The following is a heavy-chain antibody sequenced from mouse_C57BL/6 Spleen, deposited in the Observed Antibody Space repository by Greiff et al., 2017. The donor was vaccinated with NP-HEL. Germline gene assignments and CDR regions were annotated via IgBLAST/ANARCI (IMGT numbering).Heavy chain of an antibody. CDR1: GYTFTSYW. D-gene: IGHD1-1*01. CDR2: IDPSDSYT. CDR3: FYGSSLLPFDY. V-gene: IGHV1-50*01. Sequence: QVQLQQPGAELVKPGASVKLSCKASGYTFTSYWMQWVKQRPGQGLEWIGEIDPSDSYTNYNQKFKGKATLTVDTSSSTAYMQLSSLTSEDSAVYYCFYGSSLLPFDYSGQGTTLTVSS. J-gene: IGHJ2*01.